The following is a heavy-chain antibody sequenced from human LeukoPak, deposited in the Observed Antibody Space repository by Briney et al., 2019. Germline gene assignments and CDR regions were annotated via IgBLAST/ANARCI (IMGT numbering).Heavy chain of an antibody. J-gene: IGHJ5*02. D-gene: IGHD3-10*01. V-gene: IGHV3-7*01. Sequence: PGGSLRLSCAASGFTFSSYWMSWVRQAPGKGLEWVANIKQDGSEKYYVDSVKGRFTISRDNAKNSLYLQMNSLRAEDTAVYYCAREYGSGPNWFDPWGQGTLVTVSS. CDR2: IKQDGSEK. CDR3: AREYGSGPNWFDP. CDR1: GFTFSSYW.